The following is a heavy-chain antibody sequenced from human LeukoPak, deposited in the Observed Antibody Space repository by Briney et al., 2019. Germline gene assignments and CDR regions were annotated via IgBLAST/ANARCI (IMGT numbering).Heavy chain of an antibody. CDR1: GGSISSHY. CDR3: ARGEMATIEDAFDI. J-gene: IGHJ3*02. CDR2: IYYSGST. D-gene: IGHD5-24*01. V-gene: IGHV4-59*11. Sequence: SETLSLTCTVSGGSISSHYWSWIRQSPGKGLEWIGYIYYSGSTNYNPSLKSRVTISVDTSKNQFSLKLSSVTAADTAVYYCARGEMATIEDAFDIWGQGAMVTVSS.